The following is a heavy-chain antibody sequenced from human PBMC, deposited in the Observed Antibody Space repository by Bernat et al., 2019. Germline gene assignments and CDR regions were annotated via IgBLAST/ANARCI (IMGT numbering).Heavy chain of an antibody. CDR1: GGSISSSSYY. CDR3: ARLNCSSTSCYSVRDYWYFDL. CDR2: IYYSGST. V-gene: IGHV4-39*01. D-gene: IGHD2-2*01. J-gene: IGHJ2*01. Sequence: QLQLQESGPGLVKPSETLSLTCTVSGGSISSSSYYWGWIRQPPGKGLEWIGSIYYSGSTYYNPSLKSRVTISVDTSKNQCSLKLSSVTAADTAVYYCARLNCSSTSCYSVRDYWYFDLWGRGTLVTVSS.